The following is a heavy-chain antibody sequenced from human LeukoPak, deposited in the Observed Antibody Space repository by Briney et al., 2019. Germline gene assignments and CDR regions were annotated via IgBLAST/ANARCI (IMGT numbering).Heavy chain of an antibody. CDR1: GFTFSSYA. D-gene: IGHD3-3*01. J-gene: IGHJ6*02. V-gene: IGHV3-23*01. Sequence: PGGSLRLSCAASGFTFSSYAMSWVRQAPGKGLEWVSAISGSGGSTYYADSVKGRFTISRDNSKNTLYLQMNSLRAEDTAVYYCAKGGPDYDFWSGPKDGMDVWGQGTTVTVSS. CDR2: ISGSGGST. CDR3: AKGGPDYDFWSGPKDGMDV.